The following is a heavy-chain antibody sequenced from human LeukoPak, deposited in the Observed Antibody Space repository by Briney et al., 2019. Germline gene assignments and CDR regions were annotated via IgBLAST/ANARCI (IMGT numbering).Heavy chain of an antibody. V-gene: IGHV3-30*01. D-gene: IGHD5-18*01. CDR3: ARDGTQPTPRHIYYFDY. CDR2: ISYDGSNK. J-gene: IGHJ4*02. CDR1: GFTFSSYA. Sequence: GSLRLSCAASGFTFSSYAMHWVRQAPGKGLEWVAVISYDGSNKYYADSVKGRFTISRDNSKNTLYLQMNSLRAEDTAVYYCARDGTQPTPRHIYYFDYWGQGTLVTVSS.